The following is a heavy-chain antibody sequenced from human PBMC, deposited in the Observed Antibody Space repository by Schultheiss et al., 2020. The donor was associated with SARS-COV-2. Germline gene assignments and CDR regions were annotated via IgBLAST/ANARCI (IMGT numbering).Heavy chain of an antibody. CDR2: ISYDGSNK. V-gene: IGHV3-30*03. CDR1: GFTFSSYG. CDR3: ARDYEVYYYDSSWNAFDI. J-gene: IGHJ3*02. Sequence: GGSLRLSCAASGFTFSSYGMHWVRQAPGKGLEWVAVISYDGSNKYYADSVKGRFTISRDNSKNTLYLQMNSLRAEDTAVYYCARDYEVYYYDSSWNAFDIWGQGTTVTVSS. D-gene: IGHD3-22*01.